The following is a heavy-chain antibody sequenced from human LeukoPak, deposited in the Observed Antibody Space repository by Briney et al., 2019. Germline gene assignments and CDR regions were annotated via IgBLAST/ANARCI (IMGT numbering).Heavy chain of an antibody. D-gene: IGHD2-15*01. V-gene: IGHV3-23*01. CDR2: ISDSGGAT. J-gene: IGHJ4*02. Sequence: GGSLRLSCAASGFTFSSYGMSWVRQAPGKGLEWVSAISDSGGATYYADSVKGRFTISRGNSKNTLYLQVNSLRSDDTAVYYCAKVAVGWVAFEYWGQGTLVTVSS. CDR1: GFTFSSYG. CDR3: AKVAVGWVAFEY.